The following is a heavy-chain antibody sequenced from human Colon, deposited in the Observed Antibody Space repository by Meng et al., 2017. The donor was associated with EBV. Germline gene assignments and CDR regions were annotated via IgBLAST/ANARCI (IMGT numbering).Heavy chain of an antibody. CDR3: ARWAFIDSYGFDH. J-gene: IGHJ4*02. CDR2: IYHDGGT. CDR1: GGPNTELNA. V-gene: IGHV4-4*02. D-gene: IGHD5-18*01. Sequence: GPGLGNPSAPPYLPLLGSGGPNTELNAWIWVRQPSGKGLEWIGEIYHDGGTNYKPSLKSRVTISVDKSKNQISLKLTSVTAADTAVYYCARWAFIDSYGFDHWGQGTLVTVSS.